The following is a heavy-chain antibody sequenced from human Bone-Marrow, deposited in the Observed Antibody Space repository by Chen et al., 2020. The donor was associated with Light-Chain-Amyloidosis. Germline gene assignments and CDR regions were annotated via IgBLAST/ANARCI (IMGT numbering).Heavy chain of an antibody. D-gene: IGHD5-12*01. CDR2: IYPGDSDA. Sequence: EVQLEQSGPEVKKPGESLQISCKGSGYTFPNYWIGWVRRMPGKGLEWMGGIYPGDSDARYSPSFEGQVTISADKSITTAYLQWRSLKASDTAMYYCARRRDGYNFDYWGQGTLVTVSS. CDR1: GYTFPNYW. V-gene: IGHV5-51*01. CDR3: ARRRDGYNFDY. J-gene: IGHJ4*02.